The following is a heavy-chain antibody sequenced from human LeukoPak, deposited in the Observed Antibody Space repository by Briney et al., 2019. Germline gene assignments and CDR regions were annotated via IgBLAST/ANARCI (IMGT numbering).Heavy chain of an antibody. J-gene: IGHJ4*02. CDR2: IYYSGST. Sequence: SETLSLTRTVSGGFISSYYWSWIRQPPGKGLEWIGYIYYSGSTNYNPSLKSRVTISVDTSKNQFSLKLSSVTAADTAVYYCARGGYSGYGPYFDYWGQGTLVTVSS. V-gene: IGHV4-59*01. CDR3: ARGGYSGYGPYFDY. D-gene: IGHD5-12*01. CDR1: GGFISSYY.